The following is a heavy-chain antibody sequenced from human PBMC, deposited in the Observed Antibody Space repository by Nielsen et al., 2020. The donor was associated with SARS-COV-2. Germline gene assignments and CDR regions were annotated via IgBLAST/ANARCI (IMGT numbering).Heavy chain of an antibody. CDR3: ARDPRLFGSYYGMDV. J-gene: IGHJ6*02. Sequence: GGSLRLSCAASGFTFSSYGMHWVRQAPGKGLEWVAVIWYDGSNKYYADSVKGRFTISRDNSKNTLYLQTNSLRAEDTAVYYCARDPRLFGSYYGMDVWGQGTTVTVSS. CDR1: GFTFSSYG. CDR2: IWYDGSNK. D-gene: IGHD2-21*01. V-gene: IGHV3-33*01.